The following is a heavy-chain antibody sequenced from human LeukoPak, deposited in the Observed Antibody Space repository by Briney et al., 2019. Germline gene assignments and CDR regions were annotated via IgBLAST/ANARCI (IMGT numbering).Heavy chain of an antibody. CDR2: IRYDGSNK. D-gene: IGHD3-10*01. V-gene: IGHV3-30*02. CDR3: ARVKAGYYYYMDV. CDR1: GFTFSSYG. J-gene: IGHJ6*03. Sequence: GGSLRLSCAASGFTFSSYGMHWVRQAPGKGLEWVAFIRYDGSNKYYADSVKGRFTISRDNSKNTLYLQMNSLRAEDTAMYYCARVKAGYYYYMDVWGKGTTVTVSS.